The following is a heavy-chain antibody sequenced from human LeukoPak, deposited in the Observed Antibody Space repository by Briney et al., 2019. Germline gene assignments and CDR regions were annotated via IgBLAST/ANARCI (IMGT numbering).Heavy chain of an antibody. V-gene: IGHV3-53*01. D-gene: IGHD3-10*01. CDR2: IYSGGST. J-gene: IGHJ4*02. CDR1: GFTVSSNY. CDR3: VRPGGYYGSGSYLDY. Sequence: PGGSLRLSCAASGFTVSSNYMSWVRQAPGKGLEWVSVIYSGGSTYYADSVKGRFTISRDNSKNTLYLQMNSLRAEDTAVYYCVRPGGYYGSGSYLDYWGQGTLVTVSS.